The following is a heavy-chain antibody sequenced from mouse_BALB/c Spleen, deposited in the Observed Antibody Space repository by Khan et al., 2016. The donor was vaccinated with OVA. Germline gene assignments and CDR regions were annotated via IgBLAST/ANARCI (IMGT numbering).Heavy chain of an antibody. J-gene: IGHJ2*01. CDR1: GFPFSTYG. D-gene: IGHD1-1*01. CDR3: ARLLPSYFDY. V-gene: IGHV5-6*01. CDR2: ISRSSSYT. Sequence: EVQRVESGGDLVKPGGSLKLSCAASGFPFSTYGMSWVRQTPDKRLEWVATISRSSSYTYYPDSVKGRFTISRDNAKNTLYLQMSRLKSEDTGMYYCARLLPSYFDYWGQGTTLTVSS.